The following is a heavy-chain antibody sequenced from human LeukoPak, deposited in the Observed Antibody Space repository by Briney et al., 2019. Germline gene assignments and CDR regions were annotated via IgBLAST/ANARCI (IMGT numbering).Heavy chain of an antibody. V-gene: IGHV5-51*01. CDR1: GYSFTSYW. Sequence: GESLKISCKGSGYSFTSYWIAWVRQMPGKGLEWMGIIYPSDSDTRYNPSFQGQVTISADKSISTAYLQWSSLKASDTAMYFCARRSSWYGNYWGQGTLVTVSS. CDR2: IYPSDSDT. CDR3: ARRSSWYGNY. D-gene: IGHD6-13*01. J-gene: IGHJ4*02.